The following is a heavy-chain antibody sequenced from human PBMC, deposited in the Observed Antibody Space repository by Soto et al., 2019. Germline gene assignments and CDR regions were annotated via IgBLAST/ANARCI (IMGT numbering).Heavy chain of an antibody. D-gene: IGHD3-22*01. J-gene: IGHJ4*02. CDR1: GFTFSDHY. Sequence: GGSLRLSCAASGFTFSDHYMDWVRQAPGKGLEWVGPTRNKANSYTTEYAASVKGRFTISRDDSKNSLYLQMNSLKTEDTAVYYCAMGKGYFGSYFDYWGQGTLVTVSS. CDR3: AMGKGYFGSYFDY. V-gene: IGHV3-72*01. CDR2: TRNKANSYTT.